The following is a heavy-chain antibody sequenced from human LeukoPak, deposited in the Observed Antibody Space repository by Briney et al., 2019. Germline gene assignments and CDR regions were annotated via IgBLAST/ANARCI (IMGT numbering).Heavy chain of an antibody. CDR3: ARIRRPLRGYFDH. CDR2: INQIGNT. J-gene: IGHJ4*02. Sequence: SETLALTCYLYGGSFSGYYWSWIRQSPGKGLEWIGEINQIGNTNYIPSLKSRLTISIGTSNNQFSLNLTSVTAADTGVYYCARIRRPLRGYFDHWGQGTLVT. D-gene: IGHD3-16*01. CDR1: GGSFSGYY. V-gene: IGHV4-34*01.